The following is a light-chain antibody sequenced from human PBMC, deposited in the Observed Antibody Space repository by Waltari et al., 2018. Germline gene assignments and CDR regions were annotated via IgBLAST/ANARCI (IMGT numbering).Light chain of an antibody. V-gene: IGKV1-17*01. CDR1: RGIRND. J-gene: IGKJ4*01. Sequence: QITPFPSSLSSSIGDKLLLPCRAGRGIRNDLAWYEQKPGKVPKLLIYAGSNLQSGVPSRFSGSGSGTEFTLTISSLQPEDSATYYCQQNETYPRTFGQGTKVEVK. CDR3: QQNETYPRT. CDR2: AGS.